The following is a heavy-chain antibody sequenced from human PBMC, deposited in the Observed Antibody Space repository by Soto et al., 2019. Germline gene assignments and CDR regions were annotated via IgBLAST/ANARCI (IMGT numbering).Heavy chain of an antibody. V-gene: IGHV1-46*01. J-gene: IGHJ4*02. CDR2: INPSGGST. CDR3: ARDEKGIAVAGTGVDY. Sequence: QVQLVQSGAEVKKPGASVKVSCKASGYTFTSYYMHWVRQAPGQGLEWMGIINPSGGSTSYAQKFQGRATMTRDTSTSTVYMELSSLRSEDTAVYYCARDEKGIAVAGTGVDYWGQGTLVTVSS. CDR1: GYTFTSYY. D-gene: IGHD6-19*01.